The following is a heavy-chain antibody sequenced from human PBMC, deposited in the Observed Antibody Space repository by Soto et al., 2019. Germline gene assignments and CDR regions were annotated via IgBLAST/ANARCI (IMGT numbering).Heavy chain of an antibody. Sequence: GGSLRLSCAASGFTFSSYWMSWVRQAPGKGLEWVANIKQDGSEKYYVDSVKGRFTISRDNAKNSLYLQMNSLRAEDTAVYYCARAGYSYGCVWDYYYYYGMDVWGQGTTVTVSS. D-gene: IGHD5-18*01. CDR1: GFTFSSYW. J-gene: IGHJ6*02. CDR2: IKQDGSEK. V-gene: IGHV3-7*03. CDR3: ARAGYSYGCVWDYYYYYGMDV.